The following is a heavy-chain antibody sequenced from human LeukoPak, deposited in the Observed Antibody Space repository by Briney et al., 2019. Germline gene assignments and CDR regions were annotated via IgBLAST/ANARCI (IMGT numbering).Heavy chain of an antibody. CDR1: GYSFTSYW. Sequence: GESLKISCKGSGYSFTSYWIGWVRQMPGKGLEWMGIIYPGDSDTRYSPSFQGQVTISADKSISTAYLQWSSLKASDTAMYYCARAAKGIAVAGNDAFDIWGQGTMVTVSS. CDR3: ARAAKGIAVAGNDAFDI. J-gene: IGHJ3*02. V-gene: IGHV5-51*01. D-gene: IGHD6-19*01. CDR2: IYPGDSDT.